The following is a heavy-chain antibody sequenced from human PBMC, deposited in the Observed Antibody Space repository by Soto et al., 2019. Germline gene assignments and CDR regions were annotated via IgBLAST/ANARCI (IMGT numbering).Heavy chain of an antibody. CDR3: ARHPVSGSDAYDYGMDV. CDR1: GGTFSSYA. V-gene: IGHV1-69*12. J-gene: IGHJ6*02. D-gene: IGHD1-26*01. CDR2: IIPIFGTA. Sequence: QVQLVQSGAEVKKPGSSVKVSCKASGGTFSSYASSWVRQAPGQGREWMGGIIPIFGTANYAQKFQGRVTITAEESTSTAYMEMSSLRSEDTAVYYCARHPVSGSDAYDYGMDVWGQGTTVTVSS.